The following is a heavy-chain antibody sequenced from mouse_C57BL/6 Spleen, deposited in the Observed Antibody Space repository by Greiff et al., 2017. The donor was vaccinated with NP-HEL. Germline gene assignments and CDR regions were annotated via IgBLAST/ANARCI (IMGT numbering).Heavy chain of an antibody. D-gene: IGHD2-5*01. CDR1: GYTFTDYY. V-gene: IGHV1-19*01. CDR2: INPYNGGT. Sequence: EVQGVESGPVLVKPGASVKMSCKASGYTFTDYYMNWVKQSHGKSLEWIGVINPYNGGTSYNQKFKGKATLTVDKSSSTAYMELNSLTSEDSAVYYCARSLPDSNRYFDVWGTGTTVTVSS. CDR3: ARSLPDSNRYFDV. J-gene: IGHJ1*03.